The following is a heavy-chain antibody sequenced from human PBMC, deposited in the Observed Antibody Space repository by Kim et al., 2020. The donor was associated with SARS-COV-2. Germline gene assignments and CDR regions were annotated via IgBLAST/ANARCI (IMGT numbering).Heavy chain of an antibody. Sequence: ASVKVSCKASGYTFTGYYMHWVRQAPGQGLEWMGRINPNSGGTNYAQKFQGRVTMTRDTSISTAYMELSRLRSDDTAVYYCAGSWLGFHWFDPWGQGTLVTVSS. CDR3: AGSWLGFHWFDP. CDR2: INPNSGGT. CDR1: GYTFTGYY. D-gene: IGHD6-13*01. V-gene: IGHV1-2*06. J-gene: IGHJ5*02.